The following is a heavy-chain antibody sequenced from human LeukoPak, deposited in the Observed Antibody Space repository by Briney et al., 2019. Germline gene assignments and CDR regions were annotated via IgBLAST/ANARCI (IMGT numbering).Heavy chain of an antibody. CDR2: ISSSGSTI. V-gene: IGHV3-48*03. J-gene: IGHJ4*02. Sequence: GGSLRLSCAASGFTFSSYEVNWVRQAPGKGLEWVSYISSSGSTIYYADSVKGRFTISRDNAKNTLYLQMNSLRAEDTAVYYCAKGPLDYYGSGSYQYFDYWGQGTLVTVSS. CDR3: AKGPLDYYGSGSYQYFDY. D-gene: IGHD3-10*01. CDR1: GFTFSSYE.